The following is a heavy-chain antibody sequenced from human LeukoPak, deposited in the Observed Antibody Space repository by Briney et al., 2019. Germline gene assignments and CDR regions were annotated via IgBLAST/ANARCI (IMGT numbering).Heavy chain of an antibody. J-gene: IGHJ4*02. CDR2: ISWNSGSI. CDR1: GFTFDDYA. V-gene: IGHV3-9*03. CDR3: AKDTNYDFWSGPFDY. Sequence: GGSLRLSCAASGFTFDDYAMHWVRHAPGKGLEWVSGISWNSGSIGYADSVKGRFTISRDNAKNSLYLQMNSLRAEDMALYYCAKDTNYDFWSGPFDYWGQGTLVTVSS. D-gene: IGHD3-3*01.